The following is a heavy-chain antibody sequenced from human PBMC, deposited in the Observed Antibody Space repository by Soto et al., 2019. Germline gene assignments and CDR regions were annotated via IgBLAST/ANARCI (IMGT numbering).Heavy chain of an antibody. CDR1: GYRFTSYW. D-gene: IGHD3-22*01. Sequence: GESLKISCRTSGYRFTSYWIAWVRQMPGKGLEWMGIIFPSDPDTRYSPSFQGQVTISADRPTITVFLQWASLKASDTAVYFCARKDKSGYFNWFDPWGQGTLVTVSS. V-gene: IGHV5-51*01. CDR3: ARKDKSGYFNWFDP. J-gene: IGHJ5*02. CDR2: IFPSDPDT.